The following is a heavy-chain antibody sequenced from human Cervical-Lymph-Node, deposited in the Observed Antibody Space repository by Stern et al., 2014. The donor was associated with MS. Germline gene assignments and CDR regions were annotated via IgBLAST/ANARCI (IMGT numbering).Heavy chain of an antibody. J-gene: IGHJ4*02. D-gene: IGHD5-12*01. CDR1: GYTFTNYG. CDR2: ISAYKGNT. Sequence: QLVQSGAEVKKPGASVKVSCKASGYTFTNYGISWVRQAPGQGLEWMGLISAYKGNTTYAQKLQGRVPMTTDTSARSANMELRSLRSDDTAVYYCASHLPLRGAFGYGGQGTLVTVSS. CDR3: ASHLPLRGAFGY. V-gene: IGHV1-18*01.